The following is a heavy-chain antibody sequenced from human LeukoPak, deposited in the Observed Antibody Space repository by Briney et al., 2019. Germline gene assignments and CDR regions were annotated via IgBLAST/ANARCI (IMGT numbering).Heavy chain of an antibody. CDR3: ARAAIFGVVIITWFDP. CDR2: MNPNSGNT. CDR1: GYTFTSYD. D-gene: IGHD3-3*01. Sequence: ASVKVSCKASGYTFTSYDINWVRQATGQGLEWMGWMNPNSGNTGYAQKFQGRVTMTRNTSISTAYMELSSLRSEDTAVYYCARAAIFGVVIITWFDPWGQGTLVTVSS. J-gene: IGHJ5*02. V-gene: IGHV1-8*01.